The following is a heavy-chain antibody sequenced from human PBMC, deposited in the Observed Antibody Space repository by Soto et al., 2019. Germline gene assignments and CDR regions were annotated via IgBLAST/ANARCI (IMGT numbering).Heavy chain of an antibody. V-gene: IGHV1-2*02. J-gene: IGHJ6*02. CDR3: ARNMDYYYGRGSGNGHGV. CDR2: INPKFGDT. CDR1: GYTFTAYH. D-gene: IGHD3-10*02. Sequence: QVQLVQSGAEVKEPGDSVRVSCEASGYTFTAYHIHWVRQAPGQGHEWMGWINPKFGDTTYAQDCQGRVSMTRDMSISTVYMELSRLTSDDTAIYYCARNMDYYYGRGSGNGHGVWGQGTTVTVFS.